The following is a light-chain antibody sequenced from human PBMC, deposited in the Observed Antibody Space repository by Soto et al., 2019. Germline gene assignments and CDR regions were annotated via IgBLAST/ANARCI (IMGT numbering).Light chain of an antibody. CDR2: AAS. V-gene: IGKV1-39*01. CDR3: QQSYSTPSIT. J-gene: IGKJ5*01. Sequence: DIQLTQSPCSLSASVRDRVTLTCRASQSISSYLNWYQQKPGKAPKLLIYAASSLQSGVPLRFSGSGSGTDFTLTISSLQPEDFATYYCQQSYSTPSITFGQGTRLEIK. CDR1: QSISSY.